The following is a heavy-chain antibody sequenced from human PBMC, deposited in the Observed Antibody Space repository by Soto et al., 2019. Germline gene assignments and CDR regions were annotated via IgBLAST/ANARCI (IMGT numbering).Heavy chain of an antibody. D-gene: IGHD2-8*02. J-gene: IGHJ6*02. V-gene: IGHV3-23*01. CDR1: GFTFSSYA. CDR2: ISGSGGST. Sequence: PGGSLRLSCAASGFTFSSYAMSWVRQAPGKGLEWVSAISGSGGSTYYADSVKGRFTISRDNSKNTLSLQMKSLRVEDTAVYYCVKDWTGDKCPCMDVWGQGTTVTVSS. CDR3: VKDWTGDKCPCMDV.